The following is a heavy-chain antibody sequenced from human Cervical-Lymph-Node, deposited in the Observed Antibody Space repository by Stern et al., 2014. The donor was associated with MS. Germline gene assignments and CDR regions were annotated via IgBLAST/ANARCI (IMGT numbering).Heavy chain of an antibody. CDR2: IIPFFETA. J-gene: IGHJ4*02. CDR3: ARDTDMARGDY. CDR1: GGTFNNYG. D-gene: IGHD5-18*01. V-gene: IGHV1-69*01. Sequence: QVQLGQSGAEVKKPGSSVKVSCKASGGTFNNYGFSWVRQAPGQGIEWMGVIIPFFETAIYAQKFQGRVTITADGSTSTVYIELSSLRSEDTAVYYCARDTDMARGDYWGQGTLVTVSS.